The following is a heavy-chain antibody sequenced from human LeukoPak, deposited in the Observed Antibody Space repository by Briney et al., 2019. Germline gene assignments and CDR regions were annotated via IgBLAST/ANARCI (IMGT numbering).Heavy chain of an antibody. CDR1: RYTFSDYY. CDR2: INPNSGGT. J-gene: IGHJ6*03. D-gene: IGHD6-13*01. V-gene: IGHV1-2*02. Sequence: ASVKVSCRASRYTFSDYYIHWVRQAPGQGLEWMGWINPNSGGTKYAQKFQGRVTVTRDTSISTAYMELSRLRSDDAAVYYCAREINKAAVLSRDYYYYMDVWGKGTTVTISS. CDR3: AREINKAAVLSRDYYYYMDV.